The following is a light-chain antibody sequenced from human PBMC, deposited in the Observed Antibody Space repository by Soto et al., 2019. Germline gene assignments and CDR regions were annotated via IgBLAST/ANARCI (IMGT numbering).Light chain of an antibody. Sequence: DIEMTQSPSSLSESVGDRATITCRASQGISNYLAWYQQRPGKVPKLLIYAASTLQSGVPSRFSGSGSGTDFTLTISSLQPEDVATHYCQKYDSAPWTFGQGTEVEIK. J-gene: IGKJ1*01. CDR3: QKYDSAPWT. V-gene: IGKV1-27*01. CDR1: QGISNY. CDR2: AAS.